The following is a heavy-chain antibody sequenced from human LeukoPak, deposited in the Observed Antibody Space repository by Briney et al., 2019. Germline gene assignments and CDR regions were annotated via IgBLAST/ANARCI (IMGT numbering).Heavy chain of an antibody. CDR3: ARGLLWFGELSPPGY. CDR1: GYTFTSYA. D-gene: IGHD3-10*01. V-gene: IGHV1-3*01. Sequence: ASVNVSCKASGYTFTSYAIHWVRQAPGQRLEWMGWINAGNGNTKYSQKFQGRVTITRDTSASTAYMELSSLRSEDTAVYYCARGLLWFGELSPPGYWGQGTLVTVSS. CDR2: INAGNGNT. J-gene: IGHJ4*02.